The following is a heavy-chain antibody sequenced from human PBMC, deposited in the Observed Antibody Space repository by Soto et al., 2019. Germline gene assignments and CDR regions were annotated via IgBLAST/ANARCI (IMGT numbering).Heavy chain of an antibody. V-gene: IGHV3-74*03. Sequence: EVQLVESGGGLVQPGGALRLSCAASGFTFRTHWMHWVPQTPGKGPVWVSRIDGDGTSTEYADSVKGRFTTARDNAKNTVLLQMSGLRDEDTAVYYCAREVIAVVGVIRWLDPWGQGTLVTVST. CDR1: GFTFRTHW. D-gene: IGHD6-19*01. CDR3: AREVIAVVGVIRWLDP. CDR2: IDGDGTST. J-gene: IGHJ5*02.